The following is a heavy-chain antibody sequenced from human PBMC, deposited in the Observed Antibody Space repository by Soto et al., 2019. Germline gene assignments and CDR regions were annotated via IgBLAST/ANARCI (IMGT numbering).Heavy chain of an antibody. CDR2: IFSNDEK. V-gene: IGHV2-26*01. J-gene: IGHJ4*02. Sequence: GSGPTLVNPTETLTLTCTVSGFSLSNARMGVSWIRQPPGKALEWLAHIFSNDEKSYSTSLKSRLTISKDTSKSQVVLTMTNMDPVDTATYYCARIRDSSGYYRIFDYWGQGTLVTVSS. CDR3: ARIRDSSGYYRIFDY. CDR1: GFSLSNARMG. D-gene: IGHD3-22*01.